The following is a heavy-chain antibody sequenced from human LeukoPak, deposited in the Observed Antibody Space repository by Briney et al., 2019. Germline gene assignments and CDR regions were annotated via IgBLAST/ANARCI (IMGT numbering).Heavy chain of an antibody. D-gene: IGHD2-2*01. CDR1: GFTFSNYA. J-gene: IGHJ4*02. V-gene: IGHV3-23*01. CDR2: ISGSGGNT. CDR3: AKVIRPHCSTTSCLFDY. Sequence: TGGSLRLSCAASGFTFSNYAMNWVRQAPGKGLEWVSTISGSGGNTYYADSVKGRFTISRDNSKNTLYLEMNSLRAEDTAVYYCAKVIRPHCSTTSCLFDYWGQGTLVTVSS.